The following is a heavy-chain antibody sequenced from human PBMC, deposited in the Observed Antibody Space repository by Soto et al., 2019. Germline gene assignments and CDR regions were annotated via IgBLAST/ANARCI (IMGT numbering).Heavy chain of an antibody. J-gene: IGHJ4*02. CDR2: IYYSGST. V-gene: IGHV4-39*01. Sequence: QLQLQESGPGLVKPSETLSLTCTVSGGSISSSSYYWGWIRQPPGKGLEWIGSIYYSGSTYYNPSLQSRVTISVDTSKIQFSLKLSSVTAADTAVYYCARPSGAGTGTDFDYWGQGTLVTVSS. CDR3: ARPSGAGTGTDFDY. D-gene: IGHD1-1*01. CDR1: GGSISSSSYY.